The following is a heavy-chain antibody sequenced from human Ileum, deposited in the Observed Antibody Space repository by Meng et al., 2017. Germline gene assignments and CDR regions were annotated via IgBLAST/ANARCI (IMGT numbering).Heavy chain of an antibody. J-gene: IGHJ4*02. D-gene: IGHD1-26*01. CDR2: IHHSGRT. Sequence: QLYPTQCADGLLKPSETLALTCAGFGGSFNDDYWSWVRQSPGKGLEWIGQIHHSGRTNYKSSLERRVTISVDTSKSQFSLKLTSVTAADTAMYYCVRGPARETHDFDYWGQGALVTVSS. CDR1: GGSFNDDY. V-gene: IGHV4-34*01. CDR3: VRGPARETHDFDY.